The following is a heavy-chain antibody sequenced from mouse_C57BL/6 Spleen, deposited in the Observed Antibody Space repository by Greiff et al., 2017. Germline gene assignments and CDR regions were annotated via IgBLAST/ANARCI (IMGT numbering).Heavy chain of an antibody. V-gene: IGHV1-59*01. CDR1: GYTFTSYW. CDR2: IDPSDSYT. CDR3: ARGAQATPFDY. D-gene: IGHD3-2*02. Sequence: VQLQQPGAELVRPGTSVKLSCKASGYTFTSYWMHWVKQRPGQGLEWIGVIDPSDSYTNYNQKFKGKATLTVDTSSSTAYMQLSSLTSEDSAVYYCARGAQATPFDYWGQGTTLTVSS. J-gene: IGHJ2*01.